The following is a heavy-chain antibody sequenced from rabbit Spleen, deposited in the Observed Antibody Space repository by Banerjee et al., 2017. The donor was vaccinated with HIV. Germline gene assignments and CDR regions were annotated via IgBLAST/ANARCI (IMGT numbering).Heavy chain of an antibody. D-gene: IGHD6-1*01. CDR3: ARDPDTYGYAGYLMPGGSYGMDL. CDR1: GVSFSSSYY. V-gene: IGHV1S40*01. CDR2: IYVGSSGST. Sequence: QSLEESGGDLVKPGASLTLTCTASGVSFSSSYYMCWVRQAPGKGLEWIACIYVGSSGSTYYASWAKGRFTISKTSSTTVTLQMTSLTAADTATYFCARDPDTYGYAGYLMPGGSYGMDLWGQGTLVTVS. J-gene: IGHJ6*01.